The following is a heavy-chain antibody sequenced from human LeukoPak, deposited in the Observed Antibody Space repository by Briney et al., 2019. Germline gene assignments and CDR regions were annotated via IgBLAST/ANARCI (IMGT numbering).Heavy chain of an antibody. J-gene: IGHJ4*02. CDR2: IIPIFGTA. D-gene: IGHD3-10*01. Sequence: SVKVSCKASGGTFSSYAISWVRQAPGQGLEWMGGIIPIFGTANYAQKFQGRVTITADKSTSTAYMELSSLRSEDTAVYYCAHGGYYYGSGSQLLFDYWGQGTLVTVSS. CDR1: GGTFSSYA. CDR3: AHGGYYYGSGSQLLFDY. V-gene: IGHV1-69*06.